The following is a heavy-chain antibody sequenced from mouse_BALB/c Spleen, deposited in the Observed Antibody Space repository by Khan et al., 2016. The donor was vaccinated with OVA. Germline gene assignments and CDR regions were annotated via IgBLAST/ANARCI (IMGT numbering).Heavy chain of an antibody. CDR2: INPSTAYT. D-gene: IGHD1-1*01. CDR1: GYTFINYW. V-gene: IGHV1-7*01. J-gene: IGHJ2*01. CDR3: ARRGLRWDFDY. Sequence: QVQLKESGAELAKPGASVKMSCKASGYTFINYWILWVKQRPGQGLEWIGYINPSTAYTEYNQNFKDKATLTADKSSRTAYMQLSSLTSEDSAVXYCARRGLRWDFDYWGQGTTLTVSS.